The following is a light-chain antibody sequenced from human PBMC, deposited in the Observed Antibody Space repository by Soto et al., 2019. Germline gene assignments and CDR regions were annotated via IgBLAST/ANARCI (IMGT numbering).Light chain of an antibody. CDR3: CSYAGSYTYV. V-gene: IGLV2-11*01. CDR1: SSDVGGYNY. Sequence: QSVPTQPRSVSGSPGQSVTISCTGTSSDVGGYNYVSWYQQHPGKAPKLMIYDVSKRPSGVPDRFSGSKPGNTASLTISGLQAEDEADYYCCSYAGSYTYVFGTGTKVTVL. J-gene: IGLJ1*01. CDR2: DVS.